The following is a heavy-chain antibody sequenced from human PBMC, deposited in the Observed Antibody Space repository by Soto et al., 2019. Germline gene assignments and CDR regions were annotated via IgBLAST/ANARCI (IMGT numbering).Heavy chain of an antibody. Sequence: ASVKVSCKASGYTFTSYSMHWVRQAPGQGLEWMGIINPSGGSTSYAQKFQGRVTMTRDTSTSTVYMELSSLRSEDTAVYYCARDIGRIVVVVAATPDYWGQGTLVTVSS. CDR1: GYTFTSYS. CDR2: INPSGGST. D-gene: IGHD2-15*01. CDR3: ARDIGRIVVVVAATPDY. J-gene: IGHJ4*02. V-gene: IGHV1-46*03.